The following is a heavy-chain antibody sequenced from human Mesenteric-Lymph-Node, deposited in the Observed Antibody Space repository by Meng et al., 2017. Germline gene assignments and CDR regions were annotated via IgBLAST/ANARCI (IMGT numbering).Heavy chain of an antibody. CDR2: IYHSGST. CDR1: GGSISSVYW. D-gene: IGHD5-18*01. Sequence: VELQESGPGLVKPSETLAPPCAVSGGSISSVYWWTWVRQSPGKGLEWIGEIYHSGSTNYNPSLKSRVTIAVDKSKNQFSLKLTSVTAADTAVYYCARGGYYSFDYWGQGTLVTVSS. J-gene: IGHJ4*02. V-gene: IGHV4-4*02. CDR3: ARGGYYSFDY.